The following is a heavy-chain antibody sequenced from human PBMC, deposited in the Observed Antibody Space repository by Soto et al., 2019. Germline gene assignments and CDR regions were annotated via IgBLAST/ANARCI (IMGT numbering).Heavy chain of an antibody. J-gene: IGHJ5*02. Sequence: GASVKVSCKASGYTFTSYGINWVRQAPGQGLEWMGRISTYNGLTNYVQKFQARVTMTRDTSTSTAYMELRSLRPDDTAVYYCARDLRDGFNFGDWFDPWGQGTLVTISS. D-gene: IGHD3-16*01. CDR3: ARDLRDGFNFGDWFDP. CDR2: ISTYNGLT. V-gene: IGHV1-18*04. CDR1: GYTFTSYG.